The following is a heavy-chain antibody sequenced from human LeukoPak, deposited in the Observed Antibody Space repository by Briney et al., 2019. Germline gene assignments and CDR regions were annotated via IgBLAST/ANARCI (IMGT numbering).Heavy chain of an antibody. J-gene: IGHJ5*02. V-gene: IGHV3-23*01. CDR3: RKDLNLYTKSFRNGFDP. Sequence: GGSLRLSCAASGFTFSNYAMSWVRQAPGKGLECVSVISYTGDRTYYADSVKGRFTISRDNAKNTLYLQMSSLGAEDTAVYYCRKDLNLYTKSFRNGFDPWGQGTLVTVSS. D-gene: IGHD1-1*01. CDR1: GFTFSNYA. CDR2: ISYTGDRT.